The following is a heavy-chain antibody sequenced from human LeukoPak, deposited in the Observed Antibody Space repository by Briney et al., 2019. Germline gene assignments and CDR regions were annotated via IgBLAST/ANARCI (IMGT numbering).Heavy chain of an antibody. CDR3: ARGGGNDYYYYYGMDV. Sequence: ASVKVSCKASGYTFTSYDINWVRQATGQGLEWMGWMNPNSGNTGYAQKFQGRVTMTRNTSISTAYIELSSLRSEDTAVYYCARGGGNDYYYYYGMDVWGQGTTVTVSS. V-gene: IGHV1-8*01. CDR2: MNPNSGNT. CDR1: GYTFTSYD. D-gene: IGHD1-1*01. J-gene: IGHJ6*02.